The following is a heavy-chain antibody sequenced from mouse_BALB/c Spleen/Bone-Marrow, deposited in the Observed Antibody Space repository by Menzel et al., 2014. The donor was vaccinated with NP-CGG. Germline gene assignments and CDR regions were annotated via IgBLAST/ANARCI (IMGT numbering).Heavy chain of an antibody. CDR1: GFSLTRYG. CDR3: ARDYYYGSRAMDY. J-gene: IGHJ4*01. Sequence: VQLQQSGPGLMQPSQRLSITCSVSGFSLTRYGIHWVRQSPGKGLEWLGVIWSGGSTDYNAAFISRLSINKDNSKSQVFFKMNSLQANDTAIYYCARDYYYGSRAMDYWGQGTSVTVSS. CDR2: IWSGGST. V-gene: IGHV2-2*02. D-gene: IGHD1-1*01.